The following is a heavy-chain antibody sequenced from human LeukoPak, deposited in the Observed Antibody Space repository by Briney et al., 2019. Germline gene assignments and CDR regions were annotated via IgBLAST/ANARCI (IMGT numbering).Heavy chain of an antibody. CDR1: GFTFSSYG. CDR3: ARTPYCSGGSCYAGYFDY. V-gene: IGHV3-30*03. Sequence: PGRSLRLSCAASGFTFSSYGIHWVRQAPGKGLEWVAVISFDGTIKYYADSVKGRFTSSRDNSKNTLYLQMNSLRAEDTAVYYCARTPYCSGGSCYAGYFDYWGQGTLVTVSS. CDR2: ISFDGTIK. D-gene: IGHD2-15*01. J-gene: IGHJ4*02.